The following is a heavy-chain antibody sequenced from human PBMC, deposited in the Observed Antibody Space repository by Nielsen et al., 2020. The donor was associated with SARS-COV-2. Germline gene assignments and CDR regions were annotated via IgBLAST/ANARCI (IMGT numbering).Heavy chain of an antibody. CDR2: IYHSGST. J-gene: IGHJ4*02. CDR3: ARAKWSGYPAGGFDY. CDR1: GGSFSGYY. Sequence: SETLSLTCAVYGGSFSGYYWSWIRQPPGKGLEWIGEIYHSGSTNYNPSLKSRVTISVDKSKNQFSLKLSSVTAADTAVYYCARAKWSGYPAGGFDYWGQGTLVTVSS. V-gene: IGHV4-34*01. D-gene: IGHD3-3*01.